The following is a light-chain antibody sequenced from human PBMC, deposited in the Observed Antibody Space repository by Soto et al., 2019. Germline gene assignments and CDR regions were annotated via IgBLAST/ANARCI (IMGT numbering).Light chain of an antibody. Sequence: EIVLTQSPGTLSLSPGERATLSCRASQSVSSNYLAWYQQKPGQGPRLLIYSASSRASGIPDRFSGSGSGTDFTLTISRLEPEDFAAYYCQQYGTSPNTFGQGTKLDIK. J-gene: IGKJ2*01. V-gene: IGKV3-20*01. CDR2: SAS. CDR1: QSVSSNY. CDR3: QQYGTSPNT.